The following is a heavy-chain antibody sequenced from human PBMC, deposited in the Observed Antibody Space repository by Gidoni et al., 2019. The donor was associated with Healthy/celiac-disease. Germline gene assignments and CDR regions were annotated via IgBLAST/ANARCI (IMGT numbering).Heavy chain of an antibody. V-gene: IGHV1-46*03. Sequence: QVQLVQSGAEVKKPGASVKVSCKASGYTFTNYYMHWVRQAPGQGLEWMGMINPSGGRTIYAQKFQGRITMTRDTSTSTVYMELSSLRSEDSAVYYCVRGVTTVIDLDYWGQGTLVTVSS. CDR1: GYTFTNYY. D-gene: IGHD4-17*01. CDR3: VRGVTTVIDLDY. J-gene: IGHJ4*02. CDR2: INPSGGRT.